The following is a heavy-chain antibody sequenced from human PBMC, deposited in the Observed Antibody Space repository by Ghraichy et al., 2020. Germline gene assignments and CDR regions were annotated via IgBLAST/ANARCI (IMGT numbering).Heavy chain of an antibody. J-gene: IGHJ5*02. D-gene: IGHD3-9*01. V-gene: IGHV3-23*01. CDR2: ISGSGGST. Sequence: GGSLRLSCAASGFTFSSYAMSWVRQAPGKGLEWVSAISGSGGSTYYADSVKGRFTISRDNSKNTLYLQMNSLRAEDTAVYYCAKDQGLRYFDWFPPTEFDPWGQGTLVTVSS. CDR3: AKDQGLRYFDWFPPTEFDP. CDR1: GFTFSSYA.